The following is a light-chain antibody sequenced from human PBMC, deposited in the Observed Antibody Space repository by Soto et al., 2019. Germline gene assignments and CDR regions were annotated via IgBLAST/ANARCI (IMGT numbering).Light chain of an antibody. CDR2: AAS. CDR1: QGISRS. Sequence: DIQMTQSPSSVSASVGDRVTISCQASQGISRSLAWYQQKPGKAPKILIYAASSLQSGVPSRFSGSGFGTDFTLTISSLQPEDSAIYYCQQADTFPITFGQGTRLEIK. J-gene: IGKJ5*01. V-gene: IGKV1D-12*01. CDR3: QQADTFPIT.